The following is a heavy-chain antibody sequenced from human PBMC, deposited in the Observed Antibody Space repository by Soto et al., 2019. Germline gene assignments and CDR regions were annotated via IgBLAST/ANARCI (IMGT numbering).Heavy chain of an antibody. Sequence: GGSLRLSCAASGFTFSSYAMSWVRQAPGKGLEWVSAISGSGGSTYYADSVKGRFTISRDNSKNTLYLQMNSLRAEDTAVYYCAKETDNDYGDYGDFQHWGQGTLVTVSS. D-gene: IGHD4-17*01. CDR3: AKETDNDYGDYGDFQH. CDR1: GFTFSSYA. V-gene: IGHV3-23*01. CDR2: ISGSGGST. J-gene: IGHJ1*01.